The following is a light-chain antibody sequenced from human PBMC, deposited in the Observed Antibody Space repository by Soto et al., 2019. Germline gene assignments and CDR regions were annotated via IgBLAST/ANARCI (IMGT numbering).Light chain of an antibody. CDR3: QTWDTGIRV. Sequence: QPVLTQSPSASASLGTSVKLTCTLSSGHSSYTIAGHQQQPEKGPRYLMRLNSDGSQSRRDGIPDRFSGSSSGAEPYLTISSLQSEVEADYYCQTWDTGIRVFGGGTKLTVL. J-gene: IGLJ3*02. V-gene: IGLV4-69*01. CDR2: LNSDGSQ. CDR1: SGHSSYT.